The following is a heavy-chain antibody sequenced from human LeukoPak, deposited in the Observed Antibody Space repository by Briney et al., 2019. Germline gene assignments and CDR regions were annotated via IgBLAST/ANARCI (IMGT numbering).Heavy chain of an antibody. CDR1: GGSISPYY. V-gene: IGHV4-4*07. CDR3: ARAPSGSSWYYFDY. Sequence: SETLSLTCTVSGGSISPYYWSWIRQPAGKGLEWIGRIYTSGSTNYNPSLKSRVTMSVDTSRNQFSLKVSSVTAADTAVYYCARAPSGSSWYYFDYWGQGTLVTVSS. D-gene: IGHD6-13*01. J-gene: IGHJ4*02. CDR2: IYTSGST.